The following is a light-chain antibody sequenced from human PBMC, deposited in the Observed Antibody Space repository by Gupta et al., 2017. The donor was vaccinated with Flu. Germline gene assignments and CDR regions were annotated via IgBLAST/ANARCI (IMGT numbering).Light chain of an antibody. CDR1: SSDVGGYNY. J-gene: IGLJ2*01. Sequence: QSALTQPASVSGSPGQSITISCTGTSSDVGGYNYVSWFQQHPGKAPKLMIYEVSNRPSGVSTRFSGSKSGNTASLTISGLQAEDEADYYCSSYTSNFTLGVVFGGGTKLTVL. CDR2: EVS. V-gene: IGLV2-14*01. CDR3: SSYTSNFTLGVV.